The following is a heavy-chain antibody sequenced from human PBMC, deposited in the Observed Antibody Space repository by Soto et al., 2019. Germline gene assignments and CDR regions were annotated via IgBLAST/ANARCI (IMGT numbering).Heavy chain of an antibody. D-gene: IGHD3-22*01. Sequence: EVQLVESGGGLVKPGGSLRLSCAASGFASRTYTMNWVRQAPGKGLEWVSSITSSSDYKYYADSVRGRFTISRDNAKNSLYLQMNSLRVEDTAVYYCAKAPSIVLLGPHDYWGQGTLVTVSS. CDR3: AKAPSIVLLGPHDY. V-gene: IGHV3-21*01. CDR1: GFASRTYT. CDR2: ITSSSDYK. J-gene: IGHJ4*02.